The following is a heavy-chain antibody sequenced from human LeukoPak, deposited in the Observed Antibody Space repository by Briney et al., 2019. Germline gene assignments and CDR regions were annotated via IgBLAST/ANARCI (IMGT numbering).Heavy chain of an antibody. V-gene: IGHV1-2*02. CDR1: GYTFTGYY. J-gene: IGHJ1*01. CDR2: INPYSGGT. D-gene: IGHD3-22*01. Sequence: ASVKVSCKASGYTFTGYYMHWVRQAPGQGLEWMGWINPYSGGTNSAQKFQGRVTMTRDTSISTAYMELSRLRSDDTAVYYCAREDLYYYDSSGSEYFQHWGQGTLVTVSS. CDR3: AREDLYYYDSSGSEYFQH.